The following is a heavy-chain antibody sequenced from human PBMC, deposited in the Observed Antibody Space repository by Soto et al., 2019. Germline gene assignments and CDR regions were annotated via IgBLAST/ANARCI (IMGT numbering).Heavy chain of an antibody. Sequence: EVQLVESGGGLVQPGGSLKLSCAASGFTFSGSAMHWVRQASGKGLEWVGRIRSKANSSATAYAASGKGRFTISRDDSKNTAYLQMNSLKTEDTAVYYCTRPHGDMDVWGQGTTVTVSS. D-gene: IGHD3-3*01. CDR3: TRPHGDMDV. V-gene: IGHV3-73*01. J-gene: IGHJ6*02. CDR2: IRSKANSSAT. CDR1: GFTFSGSA.